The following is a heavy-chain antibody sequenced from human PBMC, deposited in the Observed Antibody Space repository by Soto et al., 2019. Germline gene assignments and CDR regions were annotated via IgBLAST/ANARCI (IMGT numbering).Heavy chain of an antibody. Sequence: EVQLLESGGGSVKPGGSLRLSFAASGFTFSNYAMTWVRQAPGKGLEWVSTMSGTAGNTYYADSVKGRFTISRDNSKNTLYLQMNSLRAEDTAGYHCAKKYYFGSGSYVFYFDYWGQGTLVTVSS. CDR3: AKKYYFGSGSYVFYFDY. J-gene: IGHJ4*02. CDR1: GFTFSNYA. V-gene: IGHV3-23*01. D-gene: IGHD3-10*01. CDR2: MSGTAGNT.